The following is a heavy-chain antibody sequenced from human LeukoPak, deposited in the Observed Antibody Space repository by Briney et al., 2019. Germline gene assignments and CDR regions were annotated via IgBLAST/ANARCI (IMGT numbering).Heavy chain of an antibody. CDR2: IRSGAYT. CDR3: ARISVVSRSGPLDY. J-gene: IGHJ4*02. D-gene: IGHD3-10*01. V-gene: IGHV3-23*01. CDR1: GFTFSSYA. Sequence: PGGSLRLSCAASGFTFSSYAMTWVRQAPGKGLEWVSTIRSGAYTYYADSVKGRLSVSRDNSKNTLYLEMNSPRAEDAAVYYCARISVVSRSGPLDYWGQGTLVTVSS.